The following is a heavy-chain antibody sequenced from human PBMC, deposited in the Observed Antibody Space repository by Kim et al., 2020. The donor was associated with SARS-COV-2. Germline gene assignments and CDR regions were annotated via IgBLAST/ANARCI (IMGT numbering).Heavy chain of an antibody. V-gene: IGHV3-48*04. Sequence: GGSLRLSCAASGFTFSAYTMNWVRQAPAKGLEWVSHISGTTTTIYYADSVKDRFTVSRDNTKNSLFLQMNSLRAEDTAVYYCAREAADMSFGMDVWGQGT. J-gene: IGHJ6*02. CDR1: GFTFSAYT. CDR3: AREAADMSFGMDV. CDR2: ISGTTTTI. D-gene: IGHD2-15*01.